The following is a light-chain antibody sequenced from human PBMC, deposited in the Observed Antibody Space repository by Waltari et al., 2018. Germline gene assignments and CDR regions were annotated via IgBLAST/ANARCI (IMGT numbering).Light chain of an antibody. J-gene: IGKJ4*01. Sequence: DIQMTQSPSSLSASVGYRVTITCRASQDIYNYVAWYQEKPGKVPKLLIYGASSLQSGVPSRFRGGGSGAVFTLSINSLQPEDVATYYCQNYHSVPLTFGGGTRVDIK. CDR2: GAS. V-gene: IGKV1-27*01. CDR1: QDIYNY. CDR3: QNYHSVPLT.